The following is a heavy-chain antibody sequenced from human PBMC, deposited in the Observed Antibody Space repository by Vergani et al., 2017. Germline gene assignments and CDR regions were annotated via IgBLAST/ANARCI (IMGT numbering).Heavy chain of an antibody. J-gene: IGHJ3*02. D-gene: IGHD2-8*01. CDR3: ARDYASAIYYANDAFDI. Sequence: QLQESGPGLVKPSATLSLTCSVSGASIRSSNYYWTWIRQPAGKGLEWIGRVYTGGSANYNPSFKSRVTISLDTSRNQFSLNLQSVTAADTAVYYCARDYASAIYYANDAFDIWGRGTKVTVSS. CDR1: GASIRSSNYY. CDR2: VYTGGSA. V-gene: IGHV4-61*02.